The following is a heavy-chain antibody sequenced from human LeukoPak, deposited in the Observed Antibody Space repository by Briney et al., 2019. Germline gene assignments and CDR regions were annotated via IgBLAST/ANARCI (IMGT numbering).Heavy chain of an antibody. CDR3: ARGWLSGATPDY. J-gene: IGHJ4*02. V-gene: IGHV3-74*01. Sequence: GGSLRLSCAASGFIFSSYWIHWVRHAPGKGLVWVSYISNDGNGATSADSVKGRFTVSRDNAKNTLYLQMNSLRAEDTAVYYCARGWLSGATPDYWGRGTLVTVSS. CDR2: ISNDGNGA. CDR1: GFIFSSYW. D-gene: IGHD2-15*01.